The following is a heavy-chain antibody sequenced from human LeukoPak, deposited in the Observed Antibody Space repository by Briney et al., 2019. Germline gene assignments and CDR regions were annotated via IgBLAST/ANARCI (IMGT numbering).Heavy chain of an antibody. CDR2: INPSGGST. V-gene: IGHV1-46*01. CDR3: ARVFEAGNWGGAFDI. Sequence: GASVKVSCKVSGYTFTNYYMHWVRQAPGQGLEWMGLINPSGGSTDYAQKFQGRVTLTRDTSTSTVYMELSSLKSEDTAVYYCARVFEAGNWGGAFDIWGRGTMVTVSS. CDR1: GYTFTNYY. J-gene: IGHJ3*02. D-gene: IGHD7-27*01.